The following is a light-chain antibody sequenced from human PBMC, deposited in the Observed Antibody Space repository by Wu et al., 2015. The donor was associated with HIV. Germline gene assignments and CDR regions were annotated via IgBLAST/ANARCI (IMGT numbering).Light chain of an antibody. CDR2: DAS. Sequence: EIVLTQSPGTLSLSPGERATLSCRASQSVSSSYLAWYQQKPGQAPRLLIYDASSRATGIPDRFSGSGSGTDFTLTINRLEPEDSAVYYCQHYGSLPLTFGGGTKVEIK. CDR3: QHYGSLPLT. J-gene: IGKJ4*01. V-gene: IGKV3-20*01. CDR1: QSVSSSY.